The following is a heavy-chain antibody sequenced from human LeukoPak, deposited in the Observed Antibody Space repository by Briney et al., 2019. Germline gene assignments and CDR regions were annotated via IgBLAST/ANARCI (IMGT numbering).Heavy chain of an antibody. Sequence: GGSLRLSCAASGFTFSDYYMSWIRQAPGKGLEWVSHISGSGSTKIYVDSVKGRFTISRDNAENSLYLQVNSLRAEDTAVYYCARSGIVVVPAANTPHAFDIWGQGTMVTVSS. J-gene: IGHJ3*02. CDR3: ARSGIVVVPAANTPHAFDI. CDR1: GFTFSDYY. CDR2: ISGSGSTK. D-gene: IGHD2-2*01. V-gene: IGHV3-11*01.